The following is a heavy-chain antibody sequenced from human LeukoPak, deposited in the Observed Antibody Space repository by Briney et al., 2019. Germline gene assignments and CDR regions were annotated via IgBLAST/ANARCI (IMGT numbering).Heavy chain of an antibody. Sequence: GSLRLSCEASGFTFSSYWMSWVRQAPGKGLEWVANIKEDGSEKNYVDSVKGRFTVSRDNAKNSVYLYMNSLRAEDTAVYYCARGGASRMAFWGQGTLVTVSS. CDR3: ARGGASRMAF. V-gene: IGHV3-7*01. CDR1: GFTFSSYW. D-gene: IGHD4/OR15-4a*01. CDR2: IKEDGSEK. J-gene: IGHJ4*02.